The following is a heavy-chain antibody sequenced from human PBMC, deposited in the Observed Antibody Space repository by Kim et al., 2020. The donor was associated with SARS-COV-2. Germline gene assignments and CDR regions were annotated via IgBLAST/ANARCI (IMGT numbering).Heavy chain of an antibody. CDR3: AREVGITFGGVIVTPYGMDV. Sequence: GGSLRLSCAASGFTVSSNYMSWVRQAPGKGLEWVAVIYSGGSTYYADSVKGRFTISRDNSKNTLYLQMNSLRAEDTAVYYCAREVGITFGGVIVTPYGMDVWGQGTTVTVSS. CDR1: GFTVSSNY. V-gene: IGHV3-53*01. D-gene: IGHD3-16*02. CDR2: IYSGGST. J-gene: IGHJ6*02.